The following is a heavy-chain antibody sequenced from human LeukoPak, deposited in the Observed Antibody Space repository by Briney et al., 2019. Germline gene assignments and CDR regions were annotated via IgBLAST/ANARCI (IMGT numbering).Heavy chain of an antibody. V-gene: IGHV3-53*01. CDR1: GFTVSTSY. D-gene: IGHD5-18*01. CDR3: ARGGGWLWSTFFDY. Sequence: GGSLRLSCAASGFTVSTSYMSWIRQAPGKGLEWVSIIYVGGNTYYADSVQGRFIISRDNSKNTLYLQMNNVRPEDTAVYHCARGGGWLWSTFFDYWGRGSLVTVSS. J-gene: IGHJ4*02. CDR2: IYVGGNT.